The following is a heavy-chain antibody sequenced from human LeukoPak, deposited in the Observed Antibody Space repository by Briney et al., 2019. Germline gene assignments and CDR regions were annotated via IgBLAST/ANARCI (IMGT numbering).Heavy chain of an antibody. Sequence: SETLSLICSLSGGSIDNYYWTWIRQPPGKGLEWLGYMYFSGNTDYNPSLKGRVTISVDTSKNQYSLQLTSVTAADTAVYFCARLTGRFGGTFNVWGHGKMVTVSS. J-gene: IGHJ3*01. CDR3: ARLTGRFGGTFNV. CDR2: MYFSGNT. D-gene: IGHD3-10*01. V-gene: IGHV4-59*08. CDR1: GGSIDNYY.